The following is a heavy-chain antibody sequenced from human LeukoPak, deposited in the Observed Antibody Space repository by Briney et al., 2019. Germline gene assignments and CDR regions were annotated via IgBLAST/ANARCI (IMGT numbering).Heavy chain of an antibody. V-gene: IGHV3-23*01. CDR2: ITTSDGNT. CDR1: GFTFSSYT. Sequence: GGSLRLSCAASGFTFSSYTMSWVRQAPGKGLEWVSTITTSDGNTYYADSVKGRFTVSRDNSKNTLFLQMNGLGAEDTAIYYCAKGLALPRPHYFDYWGQGILATVSS. J-gene: IGHJ4*02. D-gene: IGHD6-13*01. CDR3: AKGLALPRPHYFDY.